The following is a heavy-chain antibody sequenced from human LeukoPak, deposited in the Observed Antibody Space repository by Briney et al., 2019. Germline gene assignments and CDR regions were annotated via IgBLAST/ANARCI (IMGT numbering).Heavy chain of an antibody. CDR2: ISSAGSEK. V-gene: IGHV3-30*04. J-gene: IGHJ4*02. Sequence: PGKSLRLSCAASGFTFNSYSMHWVRQAPGKGLESVAVISSAGSEKYYADSMKGRFTISRDNSKNTLYLEMNSLRPEDTAVYFCVRDGPNGYNDLDSWGQGTLVTVSS. CDR3: VRDGPNGYNDLDS. CDR1: GFTFNSYS. D-gene: IGHD5-24*01.